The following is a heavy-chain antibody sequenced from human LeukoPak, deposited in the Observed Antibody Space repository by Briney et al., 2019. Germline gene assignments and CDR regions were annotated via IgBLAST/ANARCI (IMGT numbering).Heavy chain of an antibody. V-gene: IGHV3-66*01. J-gene: IGHJ5*02. CDR1: GFTFSDYY. CDR2: IYSGGST. CDR3: ARDRYGGWFDP. D-gene: IGHD3-10*01. Sequence: GGSLRLSCAASGFTFSDYYMTWMRQAPGRGLEWVSIIYSGGSTYYADSVKGRFTISRDNSKNTLYLQMNSLRAEDTAVYYCARDRYGGWFDPWGQGTLVTVSS.